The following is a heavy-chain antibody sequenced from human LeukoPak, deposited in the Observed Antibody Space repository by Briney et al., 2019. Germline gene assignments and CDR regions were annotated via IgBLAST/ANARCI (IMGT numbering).Heavy chain of an antibody. CDR3: ALLWFGELSAFDY. Sequence: PSETLSLTCTVSGGSISSYYWSWIRQPPGKGLEGIGYIYYSGSTNYNRSLKSRVTISVDTSKNQFSLKLSSVTAADTAVYYCALLWFGELSAFDYWGQGTLVTVSS. D-gene: IGHD3-10*01. CDR2: IYYSGST. J-gene: IGHJ4*02. CDR1: GGSISSYY. V-gene: IGHV4-59*01.